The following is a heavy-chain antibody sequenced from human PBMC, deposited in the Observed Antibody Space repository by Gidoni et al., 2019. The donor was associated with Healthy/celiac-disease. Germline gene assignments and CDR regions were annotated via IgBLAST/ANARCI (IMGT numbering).Heavy chain of an antibody. CDR1: GFHFSNAW. J-gene: IGHJ4*02. CDR2: IKTKTDGGTT. Sequence: EVQLVESGGGLVKPGGSLRLSCAASGFHFSNAWMHWVRQAPGKGLEWVGRIKTKTDGGTTDYGAPVKGRFTISRDDSKNTLSLQMSSLKTEDTAVYYCTTDIHSYTVRDYWGQGTLVTVSS. D-gene: IGHD4-17*01. CDR3: TTDIHSYTVRDY. V-gene: IGHV3-15*01.